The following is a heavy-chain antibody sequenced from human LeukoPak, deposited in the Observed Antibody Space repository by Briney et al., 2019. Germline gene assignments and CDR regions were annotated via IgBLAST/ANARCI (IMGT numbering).Heavy chain of an antibody. CDR3: TRDRGTYNWLDP. CDR1: GFTLSDSA. Sequence: GGSLKLSCAASGFTLSDSAIHWVRQASGKGLEWVGLIDRPAKSYATAYGASVGGRFTISRDDSKSTAYLQMDSLKTEDTALYYCTRDRGTYNWLDPWGQGTPVTVSS. CDR2: IDRPAKSYAT. J-gene: IGHJ5*02. D-gene: IGHD1-26*01. V-gene: IGHV3-73*01.